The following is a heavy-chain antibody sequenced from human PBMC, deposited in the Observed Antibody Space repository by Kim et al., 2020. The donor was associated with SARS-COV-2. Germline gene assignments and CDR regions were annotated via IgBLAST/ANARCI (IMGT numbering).Heavy chain of an antibody. CDR3: ATSPRGQSYWYFDL. Sequence: GGSLRLSCAASGITFSRYGMTWVRQAPGKGLEWVSVIYSDGSSTNYADSVKGRFTISRDNSKNTLYLQMNSLRVEDTAVYYCATSPRGQSYWYFDLSGRGTLGTASS. V-gene: IGHV3-23*03. CDR1: GITFSRYG. CDR2: IYSDGSST. J-gene: IGHJ2*01.